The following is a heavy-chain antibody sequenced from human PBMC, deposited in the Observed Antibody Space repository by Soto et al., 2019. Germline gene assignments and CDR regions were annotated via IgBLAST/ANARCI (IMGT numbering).Heavy chain of an antibody. J-gene: IGHJ4*02. D-gene: IGHD2-21*02. V-gene: IGHV1-2*02. CDR1: GYTFTGYH. Sequence: QVQLVQSGAEVKKPGASVKVYRKASGYTFTGYHMHWVRQAPGQGLEWMGWINPNSGVTIYAQKFQGRVIMTRETPITTAYMELSRLTSDDTAVYYCARRLGLLVTPIPGYWGQGTLVTVSS. CDR2: INPNSGVT. CDR3: ARRLGLLVTPIPGY.